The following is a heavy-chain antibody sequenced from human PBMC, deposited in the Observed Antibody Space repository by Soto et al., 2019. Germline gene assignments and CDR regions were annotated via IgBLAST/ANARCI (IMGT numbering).Heavy chain of an antibody. V-gene: IGHV1-18*01. Sequence: VGSVKVSCKTSGYTFSNYGINWVRQAPGQGLEWMGWISGYNGNTNYAQTVQGRVTMTTDTSTGTVYMELRSLKSDDTAIYYCSRFIMVGGWFDPNYYHGMDVWGQGTTVTAP. CDR1: GYTFSNYG. J-gene: IGHJ6*02. D-gene: IGHD6-19*01. CDR3: SRFIMVGGWFDPNYYHGMDV. CDR2: ISGYNGNT.